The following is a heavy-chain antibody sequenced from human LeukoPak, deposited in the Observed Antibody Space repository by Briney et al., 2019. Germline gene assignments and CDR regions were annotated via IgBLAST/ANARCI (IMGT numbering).Heavy chain of an antibody. CDR3: ARSKKKFDY. J-gene: IGHJ4*01. V-gene: IGHV1-46*01. Sequence: EASVKVSCKASGYSFTGYYMHWVRQAPGQGLEWMGIIDPSDGSTSCAQKFQGRVTMTRDRSTSTVYMELSSLRSEDTAVYYCARSKKKFDYWGHGTLVTVSS. CDR1: GYSFTGYY. CDR2: IDPSDGST.